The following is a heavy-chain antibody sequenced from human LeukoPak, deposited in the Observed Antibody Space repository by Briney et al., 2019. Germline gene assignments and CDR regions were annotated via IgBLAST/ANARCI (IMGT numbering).Heavy chain of an antibody. J-gene: IGHJ4*02. CDR1: GFTLGTYW. V-gene: IGHV3-74*01. D-gene: IGHD2-2*01. Sequence: GGSLRLSCAASGFTLGTYWMHWVRQAPGKGLVWVSRINPDGSTTTYADSVEGRFTISRDNAKNTLYLQMSSLRAEDTAVYYCARVGVGMYHFDHWGQGTLVTVSS. CDR2: INPDGSTT. CDR3: ARVGVGMYHFDH.